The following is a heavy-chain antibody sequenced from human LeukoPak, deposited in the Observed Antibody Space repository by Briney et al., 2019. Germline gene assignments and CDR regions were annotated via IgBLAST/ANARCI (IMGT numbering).Heavy chain of an antibody. Sequence: GGSLRLSCAASGFTFSSYAMHWVRQAPGKGPEWVAVILYDGSKKYYAGSVKGRFTITRDNSKNTLFLQMNSLRAEDTAVYYCARDQYSYGYQFENWGQGTLVTVSS. D-gene: IGHD5-18*01. CDR2: ILYDGSKK. CDR1: GFTFSSYA. CDR3: ARDQYSYGYQFEN. V-gene: IGHV3-30-3*01. J-gene: IGHJ4*02.